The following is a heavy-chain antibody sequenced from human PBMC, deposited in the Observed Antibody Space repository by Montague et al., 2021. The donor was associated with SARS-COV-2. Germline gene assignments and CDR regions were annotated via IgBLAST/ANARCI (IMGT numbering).Heavy chain of an antibody. D-gene: IGHD7-27*01. J-gene: IGHJ4*02. Sequence: SETLSLTCAVYGGPFSGYYRTWIRQPPGKGLEWIGELNHNGSTNYNPSLKSRVTISVDTSKNQFSLKLSSVTAADTAVYYCARGSGDYWGQGTLVTVSS. V-gene: IGHV4-34*01. CDR2: LNHNGST. CDR1: GGPFSGYY. CDR3: ARGSGDY.